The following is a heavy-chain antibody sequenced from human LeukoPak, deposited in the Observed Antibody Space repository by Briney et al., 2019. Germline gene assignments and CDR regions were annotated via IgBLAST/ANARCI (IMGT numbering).Heavy chain of an antibody. J-gene: IGHJ5*02. Sequence: GSLRLSCAASGFTFSSYWMSWVRQAPGKGLEWVANIMQDGSEKYYVDSVKGRFTISRDNAKNSLYLQMNSLRAEDTAVYYCARAVIAARPPQAWFDPWGQRTLVTVSS. CDR3: ARAVIAARPPQAWFDP. D-gene: IGHD6-6*01. CDR1: GFTFSSYW. V-gene: IGHV3-7*04. CDR2: IMQDGSEK.